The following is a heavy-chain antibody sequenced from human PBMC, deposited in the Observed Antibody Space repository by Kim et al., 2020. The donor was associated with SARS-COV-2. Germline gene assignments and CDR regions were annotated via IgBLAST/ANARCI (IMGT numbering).Heavy chain of an antibody. CDR3: ARGRGYYYGSGSKGPFDY. CDR2: INHSGST. D-gene: IGHD3-10*01. Sequence: SETLSLTCAVYGGSFSGYYWSWIRQPPGKGLEWIGEINHSGSTNYNPSLKSRVTISVDTSKNQFSLKLSSVTAADTAVYYCARGRGYYYGSGSKGPFDYWGQGTLVTVSS. V-gene: IGHV4-34*01. CDR1: GGSFSGYY. J-gene: IGHJ4*02.